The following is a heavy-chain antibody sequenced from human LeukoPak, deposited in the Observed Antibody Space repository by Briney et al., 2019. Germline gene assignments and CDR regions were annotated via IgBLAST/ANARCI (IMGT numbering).Heavy chain of an antibody. V-gene: IGHV3-23*01. Sequence: AGGSLRLSCAASGFTFSSYAMGWVRQAPGKGLEWVSAVSGSGDNTYYADSVKGRFTTSRDNSKNTLYLQMNSLRAEDTAVYYCAKPPPEYSGTWYSPPFDYWGQGTLVTVSS. CDR2: VSGSGDNT. CDR3: AKPPPEYSGTWYSPPFDY. D-gene: IGHD6-13*01. J-gene: IGHJ4*02. CDR1: GFTFSSYA.